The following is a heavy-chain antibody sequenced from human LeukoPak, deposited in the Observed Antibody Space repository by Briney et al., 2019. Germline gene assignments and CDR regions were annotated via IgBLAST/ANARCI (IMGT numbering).Heavy chain of an antibody. CDR1: GFTFSSYW. V-gene: IGHV3-74*01. CDR3: ARGWNTTPRSGFDI. Sequence: GGSLRLSCAASGFTFSSYWMDWARQGPGKGLVWVARIKGDGSSVIYADSVKGRFTISRDNVKNTLFLQMNSLGAEDTALYYCARGWNTTPRSGFDIWGLGTMVTVSS. D-gene: IGHD1/OR15-1a*01. CDR2: IKGDGSSV. J-gene: IGHJ3*02.